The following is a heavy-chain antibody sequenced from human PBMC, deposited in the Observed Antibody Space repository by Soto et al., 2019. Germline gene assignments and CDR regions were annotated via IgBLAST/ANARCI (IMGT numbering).Heavy chain of an antibody. CDR2: IKHDGSEK. CDR3: ARGGSWGPDF. J-gene: IGHJ4*02. Sequence: EVQLVESGGDSVQPGGSLRLSCAASGFTFSDFWMSWVRQAPGKGLDWVANIKHDGSEKYYVDSVEGRFTISRDNTKDSLYLQMNSLRAEDTAVYYCARGGSWGPDFWGQGTLVTVSS. CDR1: GFTFSDFW. D-gene: IGHD2-15*01. V-gene: IGHV3-7*01.